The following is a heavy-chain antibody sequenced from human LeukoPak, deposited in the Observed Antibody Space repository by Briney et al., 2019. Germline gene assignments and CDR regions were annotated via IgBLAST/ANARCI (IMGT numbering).Heavy chain of an antibody. CDR2: ISSDGSIK. D-gene: IGHD3-3*01. CDR3: VKEYHSRGFGAYFDY. CDR1: KFTFSHYG. J-gene: IGHJ4*02. V-gene: IGHV3-30*18. Sequence: GGSLRLSCTASKFTFSHYGMQWVRQAPGKGLEWVAVISSDGSIKVYADSVKGRFTLSRDNSVNTVDLQMNSLRAEDTAVYYCVKEYHSRGFGAYFDYWGQGTLVTVSS.